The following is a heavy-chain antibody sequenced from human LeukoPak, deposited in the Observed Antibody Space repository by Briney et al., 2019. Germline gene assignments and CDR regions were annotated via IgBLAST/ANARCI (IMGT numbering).Heavy chain of an antibody. J-gene: IGHJ6*03. Sequence: SVKVSCKASGYTFIVYYMHWVRQATGQGLEWMGWMNPNSGNTGYAQKFQGRVTMTRNTSISTAYMELSSLRSEDTAVYYCARRRGYSGYGGYYYMDVWGKGTTVTISS. D-gene: IGHD5-12*01. CDR3: ARRRGYSGYGGYYYMDV. CDR1: GYTFIVYY. V-gene: IGHV1-8*02. CDR2: MNPNSGNT.